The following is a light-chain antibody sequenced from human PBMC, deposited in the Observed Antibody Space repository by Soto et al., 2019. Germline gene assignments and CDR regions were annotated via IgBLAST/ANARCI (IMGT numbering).Light chain of an antibody. V-gene: IGKV1-6*01. CDR1: QGIRND. Sequence: AIQMTHSPSSLSASVGDRVTSTCRASQGIRNDLGWYQQKPGKAPKLLIYAASSLQSGVPSRFSGSGSGTDFTLTISSLQPEDFATYYCQQSYSTPWTCGQGTKVDIK. J-gene: IGKJ1*01. CDR2: AAS. CDR3: QQSYSTPWT.